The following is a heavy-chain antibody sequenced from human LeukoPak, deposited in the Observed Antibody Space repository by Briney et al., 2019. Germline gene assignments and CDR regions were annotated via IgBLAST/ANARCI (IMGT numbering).Heavy chain of an antibody. Sequence: SVKVSCKASGGTFSSYAISWVRQAPGQGLEWMGGIIPIFGTAIYAQKFQGRVTITADESTSTAYMDLNSLRSEDMAVYYCAVGDYYYDTRFDYWGQGTLVTVSS. CDR3: AVGDYYYDTRFDY. J-gene: IGHJ4*02. V-gene: IGHV1-69*01. CDR2: IIPIFGTA. CDR1: GGTFSSYA. D-gene: IGHD3-22*01.